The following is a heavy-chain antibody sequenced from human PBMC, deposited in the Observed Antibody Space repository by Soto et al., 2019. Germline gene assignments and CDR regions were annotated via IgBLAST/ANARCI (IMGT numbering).Heavy chain of an antibody. V-gene: IGHV4-34*01. Sequence: SETLSLTCSFYGGSFSGYYWSWIRQPPGKGLEWIGEINHSGSTNYNPSLKSRVTISVDTSKNQFSLKLSSVTAADTAVYYCARGLVVVVAAANWFDPWGQGTLVTVSS. CDR2: INHSGST. CDR1: GGSFSGYY. J-gene: IGHJ5*02. D-gene: IGHD2-15*01. CDR3: ARGLVVVVAAANWFDP.